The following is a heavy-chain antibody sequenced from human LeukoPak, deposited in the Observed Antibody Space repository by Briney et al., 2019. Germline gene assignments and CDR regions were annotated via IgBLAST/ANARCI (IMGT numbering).Heavy chain of an antibody. J-gene: IGHJ5*02. D-gene: IGHD4-17*01. V-gene: IGHV1-2*02. CDR2: INPNSGGT. CDR1: GYTFTGYY. CDR3: MRLRIKPTPTQTAWFDP. Sequence: ASVKVSCKASGYTFTGYYMHWVRQAPGQGLEWMGWINPNSGGTNYAQKFQGRVTMTRDTSISTAYMELSRLRSADTAVYYCMRLRIKPTPTQTAWFDPWGQGTLVTVSS.